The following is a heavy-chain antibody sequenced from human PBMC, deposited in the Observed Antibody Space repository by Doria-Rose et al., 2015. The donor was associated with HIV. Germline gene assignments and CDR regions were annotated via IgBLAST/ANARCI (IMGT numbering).Heavy chain of an antibody. V-gene: IGHV3-30*18. CDR3: AKDQHTDSFYFDS. CDR2: VSFDGSTK. Sequence: PGKGLEWVAVVSFDGSTKEYADSVKGRFTISRDSSKNTLTLQMNSLRTEDTAVYYCAKDQHTDSFYFDSWGQGTLVTVPS. J-gene: IGHJ4*02. D-gene: IGHD2-21*02.